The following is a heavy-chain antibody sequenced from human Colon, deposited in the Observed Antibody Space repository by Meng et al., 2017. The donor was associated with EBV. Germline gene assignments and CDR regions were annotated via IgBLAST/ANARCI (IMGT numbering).Heavy chain of an antibody. J-gene: IGHJ4*02. CDR3: ARNYYFDY. CDR1: GGSINSGDYY. V-gene: IGHV4-30-4*01. CDR2: IYYTGST. Sequence: QVRLKVSGPGLVKPSQTLSLTCTVSGGSINSGDYYWSWIRQPPGKGLEWIGYIYYTGSTYYNPSLKSRVTISMDTSKNQLSLRLSSVTAADTAVYYCARNYYFDYWGQGTLVTVSS.